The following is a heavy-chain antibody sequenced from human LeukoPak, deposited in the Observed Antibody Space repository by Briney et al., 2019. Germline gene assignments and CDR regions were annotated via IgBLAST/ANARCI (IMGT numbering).Heavy chain of an antibody. CDR1: GYTFTSYY. Sequence: ASVKVSCKASGYTFTSYYIHWVRQAPGQGLEWMGIVTPSGGSTSDAQKFQGRVTMTRNTSISTAYMELSSLRSEDTAVYYCARGESGMVRGSTFDYWGQGTLVTVSS. D-gene: IGHD3-10*01. CDR3: ARGESGMVRGSTFDY. V-gene: IGHV1-46*01. CDR2: VTPSGGST. J-gene: IGHJ4*02.